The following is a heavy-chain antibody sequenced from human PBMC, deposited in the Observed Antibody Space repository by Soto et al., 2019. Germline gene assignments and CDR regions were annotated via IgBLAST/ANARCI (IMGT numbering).Heavy chain of an antibody. J-gene: IGHJ4*02. Sequence: QMQLVQSGPEVKKPGTSVKVSCKASGFHFTSSARPWVLQALVEPLAWIGWIVVGSGNTNYAQKFQERVTSTRDMSTSTAYMELSSLRSADTAVYYCAADHGAIFGVVYQVDFWVQGTLVTVS. D-gene: IGHD3-3*01. V-gene: IGHV1-58*02. CDR2: IVVGSGNT. CDR3: AADHGAIFGVVYQVDF. CDR1: GFHFTSSA.